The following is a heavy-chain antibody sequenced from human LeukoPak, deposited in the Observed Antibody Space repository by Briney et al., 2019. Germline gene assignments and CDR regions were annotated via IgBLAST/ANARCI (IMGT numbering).Heavy chain of an antibody. Sequence: KTSETLSLTCTVSGIPINNYYWSWIRQPAGKGLEWIGRIYASGSTNYNPSLKSRVTMSVDTSKSQFSLKLISVTAADTAVYYCARDPRGIAGAKHNWFDPWGQGTLVTVSS. J-gene: IGHJ5*02. V-gene: IGHV4-4*07. CDR3: ARDPRGIAGAKHNWFDP. CDR2: IYASGST. D-gene: IGHD1-26*01. CDR1: GIPINNYY.